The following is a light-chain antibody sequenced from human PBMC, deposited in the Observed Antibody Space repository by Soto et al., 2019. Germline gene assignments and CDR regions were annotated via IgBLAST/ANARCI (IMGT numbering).Light chain of an antibody. V-gene: IGLV2-14*01. J-gene: IGLJ2*01. CDR3: NSYTSSSTVL. Sequence: QSALTQPASVSGSPGQSITISCTGTSSDVGGYNYVSWYQQHPGKAPKLMIYDVSNRPSGVSNRFSGSKSGNTASLTISGLQAEDEADYYCNSYTSSSTVLFGGGTKLTV. CDR1: SSDVGGYNY. CDR2: DVS.